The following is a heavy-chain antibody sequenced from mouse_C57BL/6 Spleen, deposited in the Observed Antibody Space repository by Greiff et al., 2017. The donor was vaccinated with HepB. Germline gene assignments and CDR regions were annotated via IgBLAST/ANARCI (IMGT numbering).Heavy chain of an antibody. CDR3: TRTYDGYYVFDY. J-gene: IGHJ2*01. CDR2: IDPATGGT. D-gene: IGHD2-3*01. Sequence: VQLQHSGAELVRPGASVTLSCKASGYTFTDYEMHWVKQTPVHGLEWIGAIDPATGGTAYNQKFKGKAKLTADKSSSTAYMELRSLTSEDSAVYYCTRTYDGYYVFDYWGQGTTLTVSS. CDR1: GYTFTDYE. V-gene: IGHV1-15*01.